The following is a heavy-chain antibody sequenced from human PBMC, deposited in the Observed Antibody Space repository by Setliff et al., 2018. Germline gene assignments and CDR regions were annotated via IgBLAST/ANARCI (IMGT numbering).Heavy chain of an antibody. CDR1: GFTVSSNY. J-gene: IGHJ4*02. D-gene: IGHD2-2*01. Sequence: GGSLRLSCAVSGFTVSSNYMSWVRQAPGKGLEWVSVIYSGGSTYYTDSVKGRFTISRDNAENSLYLQMNSLRAEDTAVYYCARSESCGSTHCSPYDYWGQGTLVTVSS. V-gene: IGHV3-66*01. CDR3: ARSESCGSTHCSPYDY. CDR2: IYSGGST.